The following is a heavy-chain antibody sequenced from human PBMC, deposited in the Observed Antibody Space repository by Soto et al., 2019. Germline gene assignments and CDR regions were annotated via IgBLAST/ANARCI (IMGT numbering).Heavy chain of an antibody. D-gene: IGHD1-1*01. CDR3: ARVPGRY. Sequence: GGSLTLSCAASGFTFSTYAMHWVRQAPGKGLEWVALISYDGTNKYYADSVKGRFTISRDNSKKTVFLRMHSLRPEDTAVYYFARVPGRYWGQGTLVTVSS. V-gene: IGHV3-30-3*01. CDR1: GFTFSTYA. CDR2: ISYDGTNK. J-gene: IGHJ4*02.